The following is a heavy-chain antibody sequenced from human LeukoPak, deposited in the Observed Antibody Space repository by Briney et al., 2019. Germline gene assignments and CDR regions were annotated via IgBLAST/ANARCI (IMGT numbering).Heavy chain of an antibody. CDR1: GCTFTSYY. CDR3: ARGPKGHYDYVWGSSPFQH. D-gene: IGHD3-16*01. J-gene: IGHJ1*01. V-gene: IGHV1-46*01. CDR2: INPSGGST. Sequence: ASVKVSCKASGCTFTSYYMHWVRQAPGQGLEWMGIINPSGGSTSYAQKFQGRVTMTRDTSTSTVYMELSSLRSEDTAVYYCARGPKGHYDYVWGSSPFQHWGQGTLVTVSS.